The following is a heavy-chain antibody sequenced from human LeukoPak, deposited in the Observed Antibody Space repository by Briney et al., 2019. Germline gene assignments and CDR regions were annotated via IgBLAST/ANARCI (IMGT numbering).Heavy chain of an antibody. CDR3: AKDNSPHYGSGRPIDY. Sequence: GGSLRLSCAASGFTFSSYGMHWVRQAPGKGLEWVAFIRYDGSNKYYADSVKGRFTISRDNSKNTLYLQMNSLRAEDTAVYYCAKDNSPHYGSGRPIDYWGQGTLVTVSS. CDR1: GFTFSSYG. CDR2: IRYDGSNK. J-gene: IGHJ4*02. D-gene: IGHD3-10*01. V-gene: IGHV3-30*02.